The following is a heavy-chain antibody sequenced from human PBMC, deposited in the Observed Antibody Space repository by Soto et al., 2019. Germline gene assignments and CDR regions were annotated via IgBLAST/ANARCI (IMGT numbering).Heavy chain of an antibody. J-gene: IGHJ4*02. CDR1: GYVFTGFY. V-gene: IGHV1-8*02. Sequence: ASVKVSCKASGYVFTGFYLHWVRQAPGQGLEWMGWMNPNSGNTGYAQKFQDRVTMTRNTSISTAYMELSSLRSEDTAVYYCARGNYDSSGYYSWYFDYWGQGTLVTVSS. CDR3: ARGNYDSSGYYSWYFDY. D-gene: IGHD3-22*01. CDR2: MNPNSGNT.